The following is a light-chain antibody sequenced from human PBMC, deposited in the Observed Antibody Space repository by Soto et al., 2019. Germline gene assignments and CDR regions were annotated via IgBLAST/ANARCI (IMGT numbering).Light chain of an antibody. V-gene: IGKV3-11*01. CDR3: QQTYSIPLT. CDR2: DAS. CDR1: QSVSSY. J-gene: IGKJ4*01. Sequence: EIVLTQAPATLSLSPGERATLSFRASQSVSSYLAWYQQKPGQAPRLLIYDASNRATGIPARFSGSGSGTDFTLAISALQPDDFATYFCQQTYSIPLTFGGGTKVDIK.